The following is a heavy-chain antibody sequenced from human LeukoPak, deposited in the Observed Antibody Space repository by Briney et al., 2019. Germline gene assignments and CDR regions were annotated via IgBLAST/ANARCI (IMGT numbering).Heavy chain of an antibody. Sequence: GGSLRLSCEASGFTFSSYAMSWVRQAPGKGLEWVSGIIDSGGITYYANSVKGRFTLSRDNSKKTLYLQTNSLRAEDTAVYYCAKLGGQEVYNYYVGVWGKGTTVAVSS. CDR1: GFTFSSYA. J-gene: IGHJ6*03. D-gene: IGHD3-16*01. V-gene: IGHV3-23*01. CDR2: IIDSGGIT. CDR3: AKLGGQEVYNYYVGV.